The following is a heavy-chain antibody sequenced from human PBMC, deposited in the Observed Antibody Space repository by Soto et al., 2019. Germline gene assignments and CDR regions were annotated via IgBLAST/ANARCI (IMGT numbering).Heavy chain of an antibody. CDR1: GFTVSSRT. Sequence: RRALRLCYAASGFTVSSRTMSWVRPAPGKGLECVSGISGSGGSTYYEDSVKGRFTISRDNSKNTLYLQMNSLRAEDTAVYYCAKLPFLDYGGPWDYFDYWGPGTLVTVSS. J-gene: IGHJ4*02. V-gene: IGHV3-23*01. D-gene: IGHD4-17*01. CDR2: ISGSGGST. CDR3: AKLPFLDYGGPWDYFDY.